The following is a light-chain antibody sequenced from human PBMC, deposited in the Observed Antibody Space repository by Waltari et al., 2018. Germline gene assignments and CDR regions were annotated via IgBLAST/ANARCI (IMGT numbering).Light chain of an antibody. CDR2: GAS. CDR3: QQYNNWPLSWT. J-gene: IGKJ1*01. CDR1: QSVSSN. V-gene: IGKV3-15*01. Sequence: EIVMTQSPATLSVSPGERANLSCRASQSVSSNLAWYQQKPGQAPRLLIYGASTRATGIPARFSGSGSGTEFTLTISSLQSEDFAVYYCQQYNNWPLSWTFGQGTKVEIK.